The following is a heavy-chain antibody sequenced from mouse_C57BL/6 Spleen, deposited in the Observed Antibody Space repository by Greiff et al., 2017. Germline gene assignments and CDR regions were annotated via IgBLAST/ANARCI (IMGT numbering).Heavy chain of an antibody. CDR3: ARAPYYSNSYYFDY. J-gene: IGHJ2*01. CDR2: IYWDDDK. CDR1: GFSLSTSGMG. D-gene: IGHD2-5*01. Sequence: QVQLKESGPGILQSSQTLSLTCSFSGFSLSTSGMGVSWIRQPSGKGLEWLAHIYWDDDKRYNPSLKGRLTISKDTSRNQVFLKITSVDTADTATYYCARAPYYSNSYYFDYWGQGTTRTVSS. V-gene: IGHV8-12*01.